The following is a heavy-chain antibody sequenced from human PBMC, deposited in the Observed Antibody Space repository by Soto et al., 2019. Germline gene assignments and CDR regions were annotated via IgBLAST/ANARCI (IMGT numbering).Heavy chain of an antibody. J-gene: IGHJ5*02. CDR3: ARHPNGVWSGYFRWGWFDH. CDR2: IYPGDSDT. Sequence: PGASLTISCKGSGDSFSNYWIAWVRQMPGKGLEWMGIIYPGDSDTRYSPSFQGQVTISDDTSSNTVYLQWSSLKASDTAMYYCARHPNGVWSGYFRWGWFDHWGQRTLVTVS. CDR1: GDSFSNYW. V-gene: IGHV5-51*01. D-gene: IGHD3-3*01.